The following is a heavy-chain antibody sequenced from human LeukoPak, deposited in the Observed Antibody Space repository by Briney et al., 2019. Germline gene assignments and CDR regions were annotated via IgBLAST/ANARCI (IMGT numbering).Heavy chain of an antibody. CDR2: INHSGST. V-gene: IGHV4-34*01. J-gene: IGHJ6*02. CDR3: ARLGGLWFGELLSTTAIYYYYYGMDV. CDR1: GGSFSGYY. Sequence: SETLSLTCAVYGGSFSGYYWSWIRQPPGKGLEWIGEINHSGSTNYNPSLKSRVTISVDTFKNQFSLKLSSVTAADTAVYYCARLGGLWFGELLSTTAIYYYYYGMDVWGQGTTVTVSS. D-gene: IGHD3-10*01.